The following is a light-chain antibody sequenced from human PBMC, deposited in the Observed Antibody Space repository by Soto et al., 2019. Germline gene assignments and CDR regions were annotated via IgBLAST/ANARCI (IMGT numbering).Light chain of an antibody. V-gene: IGKV3-15*01. Sequence: EIVMTQYPATLSVSPGERVTLSCRASQSVSSDLAWYQHKPGQAPGLLIYGASTRPTDIPARFTGSGSGTQFTLTISSLQSEDLAIYYCQQYNHWPPITFGQGTRLEIK. CDR1: QSVSSD. J-gene: IGKJ5*01. CDR2: GAS. CDR3: QQYNHWPPIT.